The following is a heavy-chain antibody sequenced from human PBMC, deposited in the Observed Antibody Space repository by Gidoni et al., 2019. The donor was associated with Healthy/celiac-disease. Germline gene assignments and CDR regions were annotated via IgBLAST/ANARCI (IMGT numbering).Heavy chain of an antibody. D-gene: IGHD5-18*01. J-gene: IGHJ6*02. CDR1: GFTFSSYW. CDR2: IKQDGSEK. V-gene: IGHV3-7*03. CDR3: ARDPQLWQRSYYYGMDV. Sequence: EVQLVESGGGLVQPGGSLRLSCPSSGFTFSSYWMSWVRQAPGKGLEWVANIKQDGSEKYYVDSVKGRFTISRDNAKNSLYLQMNSLRAEDTAVYYCARDPQLWQRSYYYGMDVWGQGTTVTVSS.